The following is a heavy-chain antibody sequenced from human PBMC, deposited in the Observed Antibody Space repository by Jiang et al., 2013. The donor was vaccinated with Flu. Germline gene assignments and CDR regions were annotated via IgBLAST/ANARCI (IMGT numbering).Heavy chain of an antibody. CDR2: LLQWNIA. CDR1: SPYY. D-gene: IGHD2-15*01. Sequence: SPYYWSWIRQPQEGTGVAWVYLLQWNIANYNPSLESRVTISVDTSQNQFSLKLSSVTAADTAVYYCARRKWGRYCSGGTCPYAFDYWGQGSLVTVSS. CDR3: ARRKWGRYCSGGTCPYAFDY. J-gene: IGHJ4*02. V-gene: IGHV4-59*08.